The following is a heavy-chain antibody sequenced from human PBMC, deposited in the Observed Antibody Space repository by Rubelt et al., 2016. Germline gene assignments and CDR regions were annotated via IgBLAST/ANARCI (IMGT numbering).Heavy chain of an antibody. CDR2: IWYDGSDK. D-gene: IGHD3-3*01. J-gene: IGHJ3*02. V-gene: IGHV3-33*01. CDR1: GFTFSNYG. CDR3: ATVANGNTIAFDI. Sequence: QVQLVESGGGVVQPGRSLRLSCAASGFTFSNYGMHWVRQAPGKGLEWVAVIWYDGSDKYYADSVKGRFTISRDNSKNTLYLQMNTLRAEDTAVYYCATVANGNTIAFDIWGQGTMVTVSS.